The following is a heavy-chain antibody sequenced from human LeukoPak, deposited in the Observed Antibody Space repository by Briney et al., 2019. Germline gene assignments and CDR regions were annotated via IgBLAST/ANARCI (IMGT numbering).Heavy chain of an antibody. CDR1: GGSFSGYY. J-gene: IGHJ5*02. Sequence: SETLSLTCAVYGGSFSGYYWSWIRQPPGKGLEWIGEINHSGSTNYNPSLKSRVTISVDTSKNQFSLKLSSVTAADTAVYYCARRRSSGSYYRYWFDPWGRGTLVTVSS. CDR3: ARRRSSGSYYRYWFDP. V-gene: IGHV4-34*01. CDR2: INHSGST. D-gene: IGHD3-10*01.